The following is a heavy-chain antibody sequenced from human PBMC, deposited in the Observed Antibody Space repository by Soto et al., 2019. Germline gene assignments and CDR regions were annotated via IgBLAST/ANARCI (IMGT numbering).Heavy chain of an antibody. J-gene: IGHJ4*02. V-gene: IGHV3-48*02. D-gene: IGHD6-13*01. CDR3: ARGGAAAGTNFDY. Sequence: EVQLVESGGGLRQPGGSLRLSCAASGFTFSSYSMNWVRQAPGKGLEWISYISLSGTNIHYADSVQGRFTISRDNAKYSLYLQMDSLGDEDTAGYYGARGGAAAGTNFDYWGQGNLVTVSS. CDR2: ISLSGTNI. CDR1: GFTFSSYS.